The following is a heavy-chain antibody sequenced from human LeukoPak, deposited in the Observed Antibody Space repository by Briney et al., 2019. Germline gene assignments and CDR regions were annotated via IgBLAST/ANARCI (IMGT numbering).Heavy chain of an antibody. CDR2: ISSSSSTI. Sequence: PGGSLRLPCAASGFTFSSYSMNWVRQAPGKGLEWVSYISSSSSTIYYADSVKGRFTISRDNAKNSLYLQMNSLRDEDTAVYYCARVPSGYSSSWYLHWGQGTLVTVSS. J-gene: IGHJ4*02. CDR3: ARVPSGYSSSWYLH. V-gene: IGHV3-48*02. CDR1: GFTFSSYS. D-gene: IGHD6-13*01.